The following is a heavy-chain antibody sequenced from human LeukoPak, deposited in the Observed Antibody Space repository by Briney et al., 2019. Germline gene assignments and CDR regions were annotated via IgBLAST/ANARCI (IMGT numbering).Heavy chain of an antibody. V-gene: IGHV3-43D*04. CDR1: GFTFDDYA. D-gene: IGHD3-10*01. CDR2: ISWGGGST. Sequence: GGSLRLSCAASGFTFDDYAMHWVRQAPGKGLEWVSLISWGGGSTYYADSVKGRFTISRDNSKNSLYLHMNSRRAEDTALYYCAKDRSGNSSGHFDYWGQGTLVTVSS. CDR3: AKDRSGNSSGHFDY. J-gene: IGHJ4*02.